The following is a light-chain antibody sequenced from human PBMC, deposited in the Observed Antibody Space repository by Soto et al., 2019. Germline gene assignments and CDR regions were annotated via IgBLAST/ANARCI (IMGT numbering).Light chain of an antibody. CDR1: QSLLHSNGYNY. CDR3: MQALQTPRT. V-gene: IGKV2-28*01. CDR2: LGS. Sequence: DIVMTQSPLSLPGTPGEPAYISCRSNQSLLHSNGYNYLDWYLQKSGQSPQLLIYLGSNRSSGVPDRFSGSGSGTDFTLKISRVEAEDVGVYYCMQALQTPRTFGQGTKVEIK. J-gene: IGKJ1*01.